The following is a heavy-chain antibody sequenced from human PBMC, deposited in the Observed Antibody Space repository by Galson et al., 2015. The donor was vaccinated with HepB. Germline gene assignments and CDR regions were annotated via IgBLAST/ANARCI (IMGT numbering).Heavy chain of an antibody. D-gene: IGHD2-2*01. CDR1: GDSVSSNSAA. CDR2: TYYRSKWYN. CDR3: ARDAGYCSSTSCLHYYYYYYMDV. Sequence: CAISGDSVSSNSAAWNWIRQSPSRGLEWLGRTYYRSKWYNDYAVSVKSRITINPDTSKNQFSLQLNSVTPEDTAVYYCARDAGYCSSTSCLHYYYYYYMDVWGKGTTVTVSS. J-gene: IGHJ6*03. V-gene: IGHV6-1*01.